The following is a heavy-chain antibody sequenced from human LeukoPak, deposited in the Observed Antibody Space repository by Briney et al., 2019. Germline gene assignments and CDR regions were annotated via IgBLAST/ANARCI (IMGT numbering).Heavy chain of an antibody. CDR3: ARLYGSGGYYNDFDY. V-gene: IGHV4-31*03. D-gene: IGHD3-10*01. Sequence: SETLSLTCTVSGGSISSGGYYWSWIRQHPGKGLEWIGYIYYSGSTYYNPSLKSRVTISVDTSKNQFSLKLSSVTAADTAVYYCARLYGSGGYYNDFDYWGQGTLVTVPS. CDR2: IYYSGST. J-gene: IGHJ4*02. CDR1: GGSISSGGYY.